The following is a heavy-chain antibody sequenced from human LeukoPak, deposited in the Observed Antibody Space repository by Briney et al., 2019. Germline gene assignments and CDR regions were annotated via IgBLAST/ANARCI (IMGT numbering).Heavy chain of an antibody. V-gene: IGHV3-7*01. CDR3: ARSYGSGWYFFDY. Sequence: GGSLRLSCAASGFTFSRYSMNWVRQAPGKGLEWVANIKQDGSEKYYVDSVKGRFTISRDNAKNSLYLQMTSLRAEDTAVYYCARSYGSGWYFFDYWGQGTLVTVSS. CDR2: IKQDGSEK. CDR1: GFTFSRYS. D-gene: IGHD6-19*01. J-gene: IGHJ4*02.